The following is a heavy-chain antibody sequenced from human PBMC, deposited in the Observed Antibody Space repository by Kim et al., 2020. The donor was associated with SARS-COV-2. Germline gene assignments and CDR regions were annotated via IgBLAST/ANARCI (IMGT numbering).Heavy chain of an antibody. Sequence: GGSLRLSCAASGFTFSSYAMHWVRQAPGKGLEWVAIISYDGSNKYYADSLKGRFTISRDNSKSTVYLQMNSLRAEDTAVYYCANLMRGSGPPDDYWGQGTLVTVSS. CDR2: ISYDGSNK. V-gene: IGHV3-30*18. J-gene: IGHJ4*02. CDR1: GFTFSSYA. D-gene: IGHD3-10*01. CDR3: ANLMRGSGPPDDY.